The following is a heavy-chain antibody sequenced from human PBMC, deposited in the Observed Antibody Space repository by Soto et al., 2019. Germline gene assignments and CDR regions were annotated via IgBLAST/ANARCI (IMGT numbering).Heavy chain of an antibody. CDR3: ASEVGATVFDY. J-gene: IGHJ4*02. D-gene: IGHD1-26*01. CDR1: GFTVSSNY. CDR2: IYSGGSK. Sequence: SQTLSCAASGFTVSSNYMSWVRQAPGKGLEWVSVIYSGGSKYYADSVKGRFTISRDNSKNTLYLQMNSLRGEDTAVYYCASEVGATVFDYWGQGTLVTVSS. V-gene: IGHV3-66*02.